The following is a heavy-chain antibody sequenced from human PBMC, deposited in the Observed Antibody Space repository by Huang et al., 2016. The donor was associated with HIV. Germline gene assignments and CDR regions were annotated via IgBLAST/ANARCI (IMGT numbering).Heavy chain of an antibody. CDR3: ARGFNYYASDNLGVYYFDS. D-gene: IGHD3-10*01. J-gene: IGHJ4*02. CDR1: GGAFRGSS. Sequence: QVQLKQWGAGLLKPSETLSLTCAVYGGAFRGSSWTWIRQVPGKGLEWIGDINHTGKIISNPSLSARVTISTDPSKNHVSLHLTSVTAADTALYYCARGFNYYASDNLGVYYFDSWGLGTLVTVSP. V-gene: IGHV4-34*02. CDR2: INHTGKI.